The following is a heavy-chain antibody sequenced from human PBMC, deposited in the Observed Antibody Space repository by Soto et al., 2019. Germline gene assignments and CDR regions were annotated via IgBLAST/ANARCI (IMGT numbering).Heavy chain of an antibody. J-gene: IGHJ6*02. CDR1: GGSISSGDYY. Sequence: SETLSLTCTVSGGSISSGDYYWSWIRQPPGKGLEWIGYIYYSGSTYYNPSLKSRVTISVDTSKNQFSLKLSSVTAADTAVYYCDRGAMGDYYYYGMDVWGQGTTVNVSS. D-gene: IGHD5-18*01. CDR2: IYYSGST. V-gene: IGHV4-30-4*01. CDR3: DRGAMGDYYYYGMDV.